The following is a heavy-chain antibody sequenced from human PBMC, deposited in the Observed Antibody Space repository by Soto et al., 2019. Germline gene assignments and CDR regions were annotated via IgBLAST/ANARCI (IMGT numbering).Heavy chain of an antibody. J-gene: IGHJ3*02. V-gene: IGHV3-33*01. CDR2: IWYDGSNK. Sequence: GGSLRLSCAASGFTFSSYGMHWVRQAPGKGLEWVAVIWYDGSNKYYADSVKGRFTISRDNPKNTLYLQMNSLRAEDTAVYYCARSDPVIDIWGQGTMVTVSS. CDR1: GFTFSSYG. CDR3: ARSDPVIDI.